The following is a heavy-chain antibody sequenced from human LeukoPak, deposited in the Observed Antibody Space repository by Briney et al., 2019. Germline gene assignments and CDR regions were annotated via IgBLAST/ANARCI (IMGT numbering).Heavy chain of an antibody. V-gene: IGHV4-61*02. D-gene: IGHD3-9*01. CDR2: IYTSGST. CDR1: GGSISSRSYY. Sequence: PSETLSLTCTVSGGSISSRSYYWGWIRQPAGKGLEWIGRIYTSGSTNYNPSLKSRVTISVDTSKNQFSLKLSSVTAADTAVYYCARASGHWLRNKYYFDYWGQGTLVTVSS. CDR3: ARASGHWLRNKYYFDY. J-gene: IGHJ4*02.